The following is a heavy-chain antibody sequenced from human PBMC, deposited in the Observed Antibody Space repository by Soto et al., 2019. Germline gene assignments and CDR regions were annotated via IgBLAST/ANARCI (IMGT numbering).Heavy chain of an antibody. V-gene: IGHV4-39*07. J-gene: IGHJ3*02. CDR2: IYYSGST. CDR1: GDSISSSTYY. CDR3: ARYNWGAMGAFDI. Sequence: SETLSLTCTVSGDSISSSTYYWGWIRQPPGKGLEWIGSIYYSGSTYYNPSLESRVTISVDTSKNQFSLSLTSVTAADTAVYYCARYNWGAMGAFDIWGQGTMVTVSS. D-gene: IGHD1-1*01.